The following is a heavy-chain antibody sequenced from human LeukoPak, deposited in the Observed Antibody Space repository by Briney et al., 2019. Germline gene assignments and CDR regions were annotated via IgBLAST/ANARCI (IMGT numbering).Heavy chain of an antibody. CDR1: GGSVTSNSFY. D-gene: IGHD1-14*01. J-gene: IGHJ5*02. V-gene: IGHV4-39*01. CDR3: ARDQQYHRPAGRFDP. CDR2: ISYSGST. Sequence: SETLSLTCTVSGGSVTSNSFYWGWIRQPPGKGLEWIGSISYSGSTYYDPSLKSRVTISIDTSRNQFSLKLSSVTAADTAVYYCARDQQYHRPAGRFDPWGQGTLVTVSS.